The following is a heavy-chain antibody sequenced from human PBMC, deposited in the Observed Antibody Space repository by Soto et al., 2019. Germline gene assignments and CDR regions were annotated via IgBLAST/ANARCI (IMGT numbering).Heavy chain of an antibody. D-gene: IGHD2-2*01. CDR2: IYHGGTT. CDR1: GYSISSGAY. V-gene: IGHV4-38-2*02. J-gene: IGHJ4*02. Sequence: PSETLSLTCTVSGYSISSGAYWGWIRQPPGKGPEWVASIYHGGTTFYNTSLKSRVTVSVDKSNNQFSLKLRPVTAADTAVYYCANAHVMVVAGSTFHYWRQVSLVT. CDR3: ANAHVMVVAGSTFHY.